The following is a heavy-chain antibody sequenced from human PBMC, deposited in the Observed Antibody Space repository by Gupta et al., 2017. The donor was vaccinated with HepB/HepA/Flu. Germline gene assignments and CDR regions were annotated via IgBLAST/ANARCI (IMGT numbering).Heavy chain of an antibody. V-gene: IGHV4-39*01. CDR3: ARHASTETRELRHYYYGMDV. CDR2: IYYSGST. D-gene: IGHD1-26*01. Sequence: QLQLQESGPGLVKPSETLSLTCTVSGGSISSSSYYWGWIRQPPGKGLEWIGSIYYSGSTYYNPSLKSRVTISVDTSKNQFSLKLSSVTAADTAVYYCARHASTETRELRHYYYGMDVWGQGTTVTVSS. CDR1: GGSISSSSYY. J-gene: IGHJ6*02.